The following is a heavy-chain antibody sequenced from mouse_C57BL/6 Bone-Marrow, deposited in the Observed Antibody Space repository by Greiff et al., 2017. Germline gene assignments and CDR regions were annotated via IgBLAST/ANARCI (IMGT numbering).Heavy chain of an antibody. V-gene: IGHV1-59*01. Sequence: QVQLQQPGAELVRPGTSVKLSCKASGYTFTSYWMHWVKQRPGQGLEWIGVIDPSDSYTNYNQKFKGKATLTVDTSSSTAYMQLSSLTSEDSAVYYCARDYYGSSYDYWGQGTTLTASS. CDR2: IDPSDSYT. J-gene: IGHJ2*01. CDR1: GYTFTSYW. D-gene: IGHD1-1*01. CDR3: ARDYYGSSYDY.